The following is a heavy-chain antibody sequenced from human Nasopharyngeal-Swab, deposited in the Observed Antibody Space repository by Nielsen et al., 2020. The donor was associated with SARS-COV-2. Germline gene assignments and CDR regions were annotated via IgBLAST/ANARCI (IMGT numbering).Heavy chain of an antibody. CDR1: GFTFSSYA. V-gene: IGHV3-23*01. J-gene: IGHJ4*02. D-gene: IGHD6-6*01. CDR3: AKGPGVSSSSVSGLRRDY. Sequence: GESLKISCAASGFTFSSYAMSWVRQAPGKGLEWVSAISGSGGSTYYADSAKGRFTISRDNSKNTLYLQMNSLRAEDTAVYYCAKGPGVSSSSVSGLRRDYWGQGTLVTVSS. CDR2: ISGSGGST.